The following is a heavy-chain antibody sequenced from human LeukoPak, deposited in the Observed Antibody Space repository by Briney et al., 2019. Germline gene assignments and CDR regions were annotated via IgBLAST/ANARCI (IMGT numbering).Heavy chain of an antibody. CDR2: IIPIFGTA. J-gene: IGHJ4*02. CDR1: GYTFTSYG. V-gene: IGHV1-69*06. Sequence: SVKVSCKASGYTFTSYGISWVRQAPGQGLEWMGGIIPIFGTANYAQKFQGRVTITADKSTSTAYMELSSLRSEDTAVYYCARDRWPATLDYWGQGTLVTVSS. D-gene: IGHD4-23*01. CDR3: ARDRWPATLDY.